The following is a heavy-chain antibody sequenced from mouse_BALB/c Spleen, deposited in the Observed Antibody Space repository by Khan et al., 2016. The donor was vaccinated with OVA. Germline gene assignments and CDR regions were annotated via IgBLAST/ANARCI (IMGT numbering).Heavy chain of an antibody. CDR1: GFTFSSYA. CDR2: ISSGGDYI. V-gene: IGHV5-9-3*01. J-gene: IGHJ3*01. CDR3: TRHNYGPFAY. D-gene: IGHD1-1*01. Sequence: EVELVESGGDLVKPGGSLKLSCSASGFTFSSYAMSWVRQTPEKRLEWVATISSGGDYIYYPDTVKGRFTISRDNTNSTLYLQMSSLTSEDTAMYYCTRHNYGPFAYWGQGTLVTVSA.